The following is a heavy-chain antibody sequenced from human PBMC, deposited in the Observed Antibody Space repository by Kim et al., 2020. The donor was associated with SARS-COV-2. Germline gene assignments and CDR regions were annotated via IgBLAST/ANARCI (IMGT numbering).Heavy chain of an antibody. CDR3: VRILGYCSGGSCYRYFDY. D-gene: IGHD2-15*01. J-gene: IGHJ4*02. CDR2: ISVYNGNS. CDR1: GYTFTSYG. V-gene: IGHV1-18*01. Sequence: ASVKVSCKASGYTFTSYGISWVRQAPGQGLEWMGWISVYNGNSNYVQKLQGRVTMTSDTSTSTAYMELRSLRSDDTAFYYCVRILGYCSGGSCYRYFDYWGQGTLVTVSS.